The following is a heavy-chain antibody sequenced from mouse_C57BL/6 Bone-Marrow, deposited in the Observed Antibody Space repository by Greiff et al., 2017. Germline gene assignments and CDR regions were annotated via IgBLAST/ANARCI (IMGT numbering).Heavy chain of an antibody. V-gene: IGHV1-26*01. D-gene: IGHD1-1*01. CDR3: ASFTTVDAMDY. CDR1: GYTFTDYY. CDR2: INPNNGGT. J-gene: IGHJ4*01. Sequence: EVQLQQSGPELVKPGASVKISCKASGYTFTDYYMNWVKQSHGKSLEWIGDINPNNGGTSYNQKFTGKATLTVDKSSSTAYMELRSLTSEDSAVYYCASFTTVDAMDYWGQGTSVTVSS.